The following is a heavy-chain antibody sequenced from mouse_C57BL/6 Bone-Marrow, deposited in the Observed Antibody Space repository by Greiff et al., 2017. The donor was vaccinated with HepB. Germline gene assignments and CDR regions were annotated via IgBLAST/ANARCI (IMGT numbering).Heavy chain of an antibody. CDR1: GYTFTSYW. CDR3: ARSMITTRYFDV. Sequence: VKLLESGAELAKPGASVKLSCKASGYTFTSYWMHWVKQRPGQGLEWIGYINPSSGYTKYNQKFKDKATLTEDKSSSTAYMQLSSLTYEDSAVYYCARSMITTRYFDVWGTGTTVTVSS. D-gene: IGHD2-4*01. V-gene: IGHV1-7*01. CDR2: INPSSGYT. J-gene: IGHJ1*03.